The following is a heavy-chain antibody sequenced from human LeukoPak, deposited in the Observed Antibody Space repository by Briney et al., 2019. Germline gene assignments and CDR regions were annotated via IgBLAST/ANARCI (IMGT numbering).Heavy chain of an antibody. CDR1: GFTFSTYW. V-gene: IGHV3-74*01. CDR2: INSDGRST. CDR3: AREIDYGEVPSDY. J-gene: IGHJ4*02. D-gene: IGHD4-17*01. Sequence: GGSLRLSCAASGFTFSTYWMHWVRQAPGKGLVWVSRINSDGRSTRYADSVKGRFTISRDNAKNTLYLQMNSLRVEDTAVYYCAREIDYGEVPSDYWGQGTLVTVSS.